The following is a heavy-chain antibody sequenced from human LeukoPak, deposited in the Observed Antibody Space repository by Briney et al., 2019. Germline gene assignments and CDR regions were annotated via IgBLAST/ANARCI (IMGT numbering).Heavy chain of an antibody. V-gene: IGHV4-34*01. Sequence: SETLSLTCAVYGGSLSGYYWSWIRQPPGKGLEWIGEINHSGSTNYNPSLKSRVTISVETSKKHFSLKLISVTAADKALYYCARGVKEYYDFWSGVRYFDYWGQGTLVTVSS. CDR2: INHSGST. CDR1: GGSLSGYY. J-gene: IGHJ4*02. CDR3: ARGVKEYYDFWSGVRYFDY. D-gene: IGHD3-3*01.